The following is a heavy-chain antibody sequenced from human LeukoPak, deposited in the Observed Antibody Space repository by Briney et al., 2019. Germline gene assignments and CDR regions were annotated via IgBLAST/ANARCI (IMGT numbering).Heavy chain of an antibody. D-gene: IGHD3-10*01. CDR1: GYTFTGYY. Sequence: ASVKVSCKASGYTFTGYYMHWVRQAPGQGLEWMGIINPSGGSTSYAQKFQGRVTMTRDMSTSTVYMELSSLRSEDTAVYYCARVAGTMVRGVSPSDYYYMDVWGKGTTVTVSS. J-gene: IGHJ6*03. CDR3: ARVAGTMVRGVSPSDYYYMDV. CDR2: INPSGGST. V-gene: IGHV1-46*01.